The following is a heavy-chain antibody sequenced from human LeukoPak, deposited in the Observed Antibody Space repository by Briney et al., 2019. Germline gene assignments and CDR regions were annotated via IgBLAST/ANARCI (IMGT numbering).Heavy chain of an antibody. D-gene: IGHD2-2*01. V-gene: IGHV1-69*04. J-gene: IGHJ6*02. Sequence: SVKVSCKASGGTLSSYAISWVRQAPGQGLEWMGRIIPILGIANYAQKFQGRVTITADKSTSTAYMELSSLRSEDTAVYYCARIVVVLSDVPYYYYGMDVWGQGTTVTVSS. CDR1: GGTLSSYA. CDR3: ARIVVVLSDVPYYYYGMDV. CDR2: IIPILGIA.